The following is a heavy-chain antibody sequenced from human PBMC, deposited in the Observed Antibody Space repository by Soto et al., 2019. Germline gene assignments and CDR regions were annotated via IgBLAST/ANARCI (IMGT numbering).Heavy chain of an antibody. CDR1: GFTFSSYA. CDR3: ARDKMSSSSWDY. J-gene: IGHJ4*02. D-gene: IGHD6-6*01. CDR2: ISYDGSNK. V-gene: IGHV3-30-3*01. Sequence: GGSLRLSCAASGFTFSSYAMHWVRQAPGKGLEWVAVISYDGSNKYYADSVKGRFTISRDNSKNTLYLQMNSLRAEDTAVYYCARDKMSSSSWDYWGQGTLVTVSS.